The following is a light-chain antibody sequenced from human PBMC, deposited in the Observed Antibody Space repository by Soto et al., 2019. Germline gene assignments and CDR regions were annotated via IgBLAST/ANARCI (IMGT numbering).Light chain of an antibody. CDR2: DAS. Sequence: ETVLTQSPVTLSLSPGERATLSCRASQSVGSYLAWYQQKPGQAPRLLIYDASSRAPGVPARFSGSGSGTDFTLTISRLEPEDFAVYYCQQYGSSPITFGQGTRLENK. V-gene: IGKV3-20*01. CDR1: QSVGSY. J-gene: IGKJ5*01. CDR3: QQYGSSPIT.